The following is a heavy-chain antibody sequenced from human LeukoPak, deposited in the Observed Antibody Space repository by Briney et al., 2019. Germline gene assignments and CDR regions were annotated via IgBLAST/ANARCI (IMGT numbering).Heavy chain of an antibody. CDR1: GFTFSTYS. J-gene: IGHJ6*03. Sequence: GGSLRLSCAASGFTFSTYSIIWVRQAPGKGLEWVSSISSSSTYIYYGDSVKGRFTISRDNAKNSSYLQMSSLRAEDTAVYYCAKAAGRIYYYYYYMDVWGKGTTVTISS. V-gene: IGHV3-21*01. CDR2: ISSSSTYI. CDR3: AKAAGRIYYYYYYMDV. D-gene: IGHD2-15*01.